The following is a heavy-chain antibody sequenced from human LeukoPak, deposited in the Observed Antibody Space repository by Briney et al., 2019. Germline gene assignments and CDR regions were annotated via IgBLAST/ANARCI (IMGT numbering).Heavy chain of an antibody. Sequence: SETLSLTCVVSGASISSSDWWSWVRQSPGKGLEWIGEIYYTGSRNYNPSLKSRVAMSVDTSKNQFSLSLRSVTAADTAMYYCARTTRVTPDGRAEYFEDWGQGTLVIVSS. CDR3: ARTTRVTPDGRAEYFED. J-gene: IGHJ1*01. V-gene: IGHV4-4*02. CDR2: IYYTGSR. D-gene: IGHD4-11*01. CDR1: GASISSSDW.